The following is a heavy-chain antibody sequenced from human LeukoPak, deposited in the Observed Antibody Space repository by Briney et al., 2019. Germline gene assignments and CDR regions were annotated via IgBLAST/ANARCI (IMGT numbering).Heavy chain of an antibody. Sequence: ASVKVSCEASGYTFTGYYMHWVRQAPGQGLEWMGWINPNSGGTNYAQKFQGRVTMTRDTPISTAYMELSRLRSDDTAVYYCARRALVGANFDYWGQGTLVTVSS. CDR1: GYTFTGYY. D-gene: IGHD1-26*01. V-gene: IGHV1-2*02. CDR2: INPNSGGT. CDR3: ARRALVGANFDY. J-gene: IGHJ4*02.